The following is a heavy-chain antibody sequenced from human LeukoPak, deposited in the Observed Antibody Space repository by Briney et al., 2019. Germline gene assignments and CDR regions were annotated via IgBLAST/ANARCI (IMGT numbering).Heavy chain of an antibody. CDR2: ISSSSSYI. D-gene: IGHD4-17*01. Sequence: PGGSLRLSCAASGFTFSSYSMNWVRQAPGKGLERVSSISSSSSYIYYADSVKGRFTISRDNAKNSLYLQMNSLRAEDTAVYYCARDVSIGDYGRGYYYYGMDVWGQGTTVTVSS. CDR1: GFTFSSYS. V-gene: IGHV3-21*01. J-gene: IGHJ6*02. CDR3: ARDVSIGDYGRGYYYYGMDV.